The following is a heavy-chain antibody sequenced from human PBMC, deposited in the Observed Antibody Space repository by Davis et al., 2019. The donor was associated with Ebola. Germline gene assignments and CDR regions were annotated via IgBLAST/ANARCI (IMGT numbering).Heavy chain of an antibody. CDR2: MNPSTGGT. V-gene: IGHV1-2*04. CDR3: ARDTQTTVTTNWFDP. Sequence: ASVKVSCKASGYTFIAYYIHWVRQAPGQGLEWMGWMNPSTGGTHYPPKFQGSVTMTRDTSITTAYLEVTGLKSDDTAIYYCARDTQTTVTTNWFDPWGQGTLVTVSS. J-gene: IGHJ5*02. D-gene: IGHD4-11*01. CDR1: GYTFIAYY.